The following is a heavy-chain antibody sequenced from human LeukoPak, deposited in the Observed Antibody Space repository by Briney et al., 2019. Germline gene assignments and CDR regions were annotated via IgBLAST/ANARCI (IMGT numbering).Heavy chain of an antibody. J-gene: IGHJ6*03. CDR1: GGTFSSYA. CDR2: IIPLFDTS. CDR3: ASLAVAGTPPYYYYHYYMDV. D-gene: IGHD6-19*01. V-gene: IGHV1-69*01. Sequence: VASVRVSCKASGGTFSSYAISWVRQAPGQGLEWMGGIIPLFDTSNYAQKFQGRVTITADESTSTAYMELSSLRSEDTAVYYCASLAVAGTPPYYYYHYYMDVWGKGTTVTVSS.